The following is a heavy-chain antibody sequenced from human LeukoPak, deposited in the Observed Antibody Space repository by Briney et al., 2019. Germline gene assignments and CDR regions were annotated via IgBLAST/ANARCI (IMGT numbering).Heavy chain of an antibody. CDR3: ATEGAVAGTGFIDY. Sequence: ASVKVSCKASGYTFTSYDINWVRQATGQGLEWMGWMNPNSGNTGYAQKFQGRVTMTRNTSISTAYMELSSLRSEDTAVYYCATEGAVAGTGFIDYWGQGTLVTVSS. D-gene: IGHD6-19*01. CDR1: GYTFTSYD. CDR2: MNPNSGNT. V-gene: IGHV1-8*01. J-gene: IGHJ4*02.